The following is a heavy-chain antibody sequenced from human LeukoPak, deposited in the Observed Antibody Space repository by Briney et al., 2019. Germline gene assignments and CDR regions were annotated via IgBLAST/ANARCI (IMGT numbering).Heavy chain of an antibody. CDR1: GGSISSGGYY. CDR2: IYYSGST. V-gene: IGHV4-31*03. CDR3: ARLAYYYGSGSYYKSPRGYFDY. Sequence: SQTLSLTCTVSGGSISSGGYYWSWIRQHPGKGLEWIGYIYYSGSTYYNPSLKSRVTISVDTSKNQFSLKLSSVTAADTAVYYCARLAYYYGSGSYYKSPRGYFDYWGQGTLVTVSS. J-gene: IGHJ4*02. D-gene: IGHD3-10*01.